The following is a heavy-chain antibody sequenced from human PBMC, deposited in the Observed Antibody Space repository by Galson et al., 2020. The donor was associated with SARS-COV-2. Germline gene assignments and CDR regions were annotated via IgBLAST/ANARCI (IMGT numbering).Heavy chain of an antibody. V-gene: IGHV3-33*01. CDR3: ARDLVGATYFDY. D-gene: IGHD1-26*01. CDR1: GFTFSSYG. Sequence: GGSLSLSCAASGFTFSSYGMHWVRQAPGKGLEWVAVIWYDGSNKYYADSVKGRFTISRDNSKNTLYLQMNSLRAEDTAVYYCARDLVGATYFDYWGQGTLVTVSS. J-gene: IGHJ4*02. CDR2: IWYDGSNK.